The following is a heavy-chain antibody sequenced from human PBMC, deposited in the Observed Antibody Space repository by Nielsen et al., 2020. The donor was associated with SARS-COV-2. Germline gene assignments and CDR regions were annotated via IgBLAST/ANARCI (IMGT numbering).Heavy chain of an antibody. J-gene: IGHJ2*01. CDR2: INSDGSRT. CDR3: ARCRRPYHLFSGDYYWYFDL. D-gene: IGHD4-17*01. Sequence: GGSLRLSCAGFTFSNYGMNWVRQAPGKGLAWVAHINSDGSRTMYADSVKGRFTISRDNPKNSMYLQMGSLWAEDTAVYYCARCRRPYHLFSGDYYWYFDLWGRGTLVTVSS. V-gene: IGHV3-74*03. CDR1: GFTFSNYG.